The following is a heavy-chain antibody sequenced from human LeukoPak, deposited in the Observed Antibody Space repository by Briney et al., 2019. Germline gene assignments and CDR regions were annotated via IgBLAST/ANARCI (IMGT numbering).Heavy chain of an antibody. CDR1: GFTFSSYE. Sequence: PVGSLRLSCAASGFTFSSYEMNWVRQAPGKGLEWVSYISSSGSTIYYADSVKGRFTISRDNAKNSLYLQMNSLRAEDTAVYYCARGYCSGGSCLFDYWGQGTLVTVSS. J-gene: IGHJ4*02. D-gene: IGHD2-15*01. CDR3: ARGYCSGGSCLFDY. V-gene: IGHV3-48*03. CDR2: ISSSGSTI.